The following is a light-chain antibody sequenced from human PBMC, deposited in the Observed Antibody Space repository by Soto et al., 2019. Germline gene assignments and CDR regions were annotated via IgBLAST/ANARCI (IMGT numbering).Light chain of an antibody. CDR3: QDYNSAPRT. CDR1: QGISNY. J-gene: IGKJ1*01. V-gene: IGKV1-27*01. Sequence: DIQMPQSPSSLSASVGDRVTITCRASQGISNYVAWYQQKPGKVPKLLIYAASTLQSGVPSRFSCSGSGTDFTLTISSLEPADVATYDCQDYNSAPRTFGQGTKVEIK. CDR2: AAS.